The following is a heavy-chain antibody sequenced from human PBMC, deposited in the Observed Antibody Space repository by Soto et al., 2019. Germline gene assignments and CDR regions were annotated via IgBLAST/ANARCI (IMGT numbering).Heavy chain of an antibody. Sequence: LXLSCAASGVTFSSYSMNWGRQAPGKGLEWVSSISSSSSYIYYADSVKGRFTISRDNAKNSLYLQMNSLRAEDTAVYYCARATDGDYYDSSGYYFDYWRQGTLVTVSS. V-gene: IGHV3-21*01. J-gene: IGHJ4*02. CDR3: ARATDGDYYDSSGYYFDY. CDR1: GVTFSSYS. D-gene: IGHD3-22*01. CDR2: ISSSSSYI.